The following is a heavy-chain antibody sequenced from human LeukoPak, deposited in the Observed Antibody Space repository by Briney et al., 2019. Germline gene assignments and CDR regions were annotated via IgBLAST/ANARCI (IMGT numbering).Heavy chain of an antibody. CDR3: AREVRSSGWSPYYYYYYMDV. J-gene: IGHJ6*03. CDR2: IWYDGSNK. V-gene: IGHV3-33*01. D-gene: IGHD6-19*01. CDR1: GFTFSSHG. Sequence: GRSLRLSCAASGFTFSSHGMHWVRQAPGKGLEWVAVIWYDGSNKYYADSVKGRFTISRDNSKNTLYLQMNSLRAEDTAVYYCAREVRSSGWSPYYYYYYMDVWGKGTTVTVSS.